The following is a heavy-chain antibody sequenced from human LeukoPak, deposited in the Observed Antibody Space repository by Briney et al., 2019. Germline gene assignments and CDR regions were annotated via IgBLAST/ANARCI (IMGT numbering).Heavy chain of an antibody. CDR3: AASPIIPHYYYYYMDV. Sequence: PSETLSLTCTVSGGSISSYYWSWIRQPPGKGLEWIGDIYYSGSTNYKPSLKSRVTISVDTSKNQFSLKLSSVTAADTAVYYCAASPIIPHYYYYYMDVWGKGTTVTVSS. CDR1: GGSISSYY. D-gene: IGHD3-3*01. CDR2: IYYSGST. J-gene: IGHJ6*03. V-gene: IGHV4-59*01.